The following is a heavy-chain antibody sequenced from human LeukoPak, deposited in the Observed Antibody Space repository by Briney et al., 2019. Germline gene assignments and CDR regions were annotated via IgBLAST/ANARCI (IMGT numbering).Heavy chain of an antibody. Sequence: GGSLRLSCAASGFTFSRYWMHWIRPAPGKGLVWVSRIKIDGSNTIYADSVRGRFTFSRDNAKNTLYLQLNSLRAEDTAVYYCARDTAYGMDVWGQGTTVTVSS. CDR1: GFTFSRYW. CDR3: ARDTAYGMDV. CDR2: IKIDGSNT. J-gene: IGHJ6*02. V-gene: IGHV3-74*01. D-gene: IGHD5-18*01.